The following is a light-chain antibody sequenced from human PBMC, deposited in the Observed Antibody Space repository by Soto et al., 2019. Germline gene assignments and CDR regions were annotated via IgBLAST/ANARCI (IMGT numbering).Light chain of an antibody. V-gene: IGLV2-14*03. J-gene: IGLJ1*01. Sequence: QSALTQPASVSGSPGQSITISCTGTNSDVGAYSYVSWYQQYPGKAPKLLIYDVGARPSGISDRFSGSKSGNTASLTISGLQAEDEADYYCSSYTAFTTYVCGSGTKLTVL. CDR1: NSDVGAYSY. CDR3: SSYTAFTTYV. CDR2: DVG.